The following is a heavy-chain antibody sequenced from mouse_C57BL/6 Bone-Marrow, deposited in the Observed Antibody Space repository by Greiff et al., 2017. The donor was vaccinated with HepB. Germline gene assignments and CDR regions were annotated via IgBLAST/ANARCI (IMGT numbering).Heavy chain of an antibody. CDR3: GRGIYGPYYFDY. J-gene: IGHJ2*01. CDR2: IDPSDSYT. D-gene: IGHD1-1*02. V-gene: IGHV1-50*01. CDR1: GYTFTSYW. Sequence: VQLQQPGAELVKPGASVKLSCKASGYTFTSYWMQWVKQRPGQGLEWIGEIDPSDSYTNYNQKFKGKATLTVDTSSSTAYMQLSSLTSEDSAVYYCGRGIYGPYYFDYWGQGTTLTVSS.